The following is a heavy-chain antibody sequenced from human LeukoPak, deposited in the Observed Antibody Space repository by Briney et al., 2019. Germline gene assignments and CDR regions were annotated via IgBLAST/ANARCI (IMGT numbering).Heavy chain of an antibody. CDR2: IKEDGSEK. J-gene: IGHJ3*02. V-gene: IGHV3-7*04. CDR3: ARGNSNAFDI. D-gene: IGHD2/OR15-2a*01. CDR1: GFTFSWYW. Sequence: GGSRRLSCAASGFTFSWYWMNWVRQAPGKGLEWVANIKEDGSEKFYVDSVKGRFTISRDNAKNSLYLQMSSLRAEDTAVYYCARGNSNAFDIWGQGTMVTVSS.